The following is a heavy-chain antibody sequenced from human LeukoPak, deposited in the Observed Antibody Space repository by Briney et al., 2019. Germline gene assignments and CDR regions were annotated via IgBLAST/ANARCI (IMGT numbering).Heavy chain of an antibody. Sequence: SETLSLTCAVYGGSFSGYYWSWIRQPPGKGLEWIGEINHSGSTNYNPSLKSRVTISVDTSKNQFSLKLSSVTAADTAVYYCARGVSASRYCSSTSCSSYYYYGMDVWGQGTTVTVSS. D-gene: IGHD2-2*01. CDR3: ARGVSASRYCSSTSCSSYYYYGMDV. CDR1: GGSFSGYY. CDR2: INHSGST. J-gene: IGHJ6*02. V-gene: IGHV4-34*01.